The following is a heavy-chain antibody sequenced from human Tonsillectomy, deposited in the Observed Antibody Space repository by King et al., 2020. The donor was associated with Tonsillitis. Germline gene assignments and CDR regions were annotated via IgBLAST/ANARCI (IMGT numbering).Heavy chain of an antibody. Sequence: QLQESGPGLVKPSETLSLTCSVSGGSISSNYWSWNRQPPGKGLEWIGYIYYSGSTNYNPSLKSRVTISVDTSKNQFSLKLSSVTAADTAVYYCVRGESWFDPWGQGTLVTVSS. CDR2: IYYSGST. CDR1: GGSISSNY. CDR3: VRGESWFDP. J-gene: IGHJ5*02. V-gene: IGHV4-59*01.